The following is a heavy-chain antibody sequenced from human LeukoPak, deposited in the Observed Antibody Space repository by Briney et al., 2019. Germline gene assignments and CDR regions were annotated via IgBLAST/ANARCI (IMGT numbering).Heavy chain of an antibody. V-gene: IGHV4-4*02. Sequence: SGTLSLTCAVSGDSISTNHWWSWVRQPPGKGLEWIGEVYHSGSTNYNPSLKSRVTISVDKSKNQFSLKLSSVTAADTAVYYCARMREYCTTTSCYLGPFDPWGQGTLVTVSS. J-gene: IGHJ5*02. CDR1: GDSISTNHW. D-gene: IGHD2-2*01. CDR3: ARMREYCTTTSCYLGPFDP. CDR2: VYHSGST.